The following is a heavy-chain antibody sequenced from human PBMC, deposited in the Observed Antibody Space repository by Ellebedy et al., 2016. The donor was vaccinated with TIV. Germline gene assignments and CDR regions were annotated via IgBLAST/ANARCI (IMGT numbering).Heavy chain of an antibody. D-gene: IGHD1-26*01. V-gene: IGHV3-7*04. Sequence: PGGSLRLSCGAYGFTFSRFWMAWLRQTPAKGLEWVAHIKYDEIEKYHMDSVKGRFTISRDNARNSLYLQMNSLRVDDTAIYYCARDTVEVPSGDAFDIWGQGTMVTVSS. CDR3: ARDTVEVPSGDAFDI. CDR2: IKYDEIEK. CDR1: GFTFSRFW. J-gene: IGHJ3*02.